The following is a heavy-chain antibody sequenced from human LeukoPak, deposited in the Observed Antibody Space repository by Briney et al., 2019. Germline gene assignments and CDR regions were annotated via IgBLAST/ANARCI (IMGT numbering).Heavy chain of an antibody. Sequence: GGSLRLSCAASGFTFSNAWMSWVRQAPGKGLEWVGRIKSKTDGGTTDYAAPVKGRFTISRDDSKNTLYLQMNSLKTEDTAVYYCTTEHSPVGATGEGIYFDYWGQGTLVTVSS. J-gene: IGHJ4*02. CDR3: TTEHSPVGATGEGIYFDY. CDR2: IKSKTDGGTT. CDR1: GFTFSNAW. D-gene: IGHD1-26*01. V-gene: IGHV3-15*01.